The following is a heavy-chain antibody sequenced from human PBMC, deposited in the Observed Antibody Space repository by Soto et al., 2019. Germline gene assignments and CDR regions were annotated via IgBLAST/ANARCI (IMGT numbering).Heavy chain of an antibody. CDR3: GRTKDYVYGVDV. CDR1: GDSISKSKW. CDR2: IYHNEHT. J-gene: IGHJ6*02. Sequence: QVQLQESGPGLVKPSGTLSLTCAVCGDSISKSKWWSRVRQPPGKGLEWIGEIYHNEHTNYNPSLKSRLTLSLDRSKNQVSLKVTSVTAADTATYYCGRTKDYVYGVDVWGQGTTVTVSS. V-gene: IGHV4-4*02.